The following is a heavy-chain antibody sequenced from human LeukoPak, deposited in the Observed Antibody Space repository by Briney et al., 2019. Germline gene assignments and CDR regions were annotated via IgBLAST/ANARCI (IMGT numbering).Heavy chain of an antibody. J-gene: IGHJ6*02. CDR3: ARDQGYSYDHYYYHYGMDV. CDR2: INPNSGGT. D-gene: IGHD5-24*01. Sequence: ASVKVSCRASGYTFTGYYMHWVRQAPGQGLEWMGWINPNSGGTNYAQKFQGRVTMTRDTSTSTAYMELSSPRSDDTAVYYCARDQGYSYDHYYYHYGMDVWGQGTTVTVSS. CDR1: GYTFTGYY. V-gene: IGHV1-2*02.